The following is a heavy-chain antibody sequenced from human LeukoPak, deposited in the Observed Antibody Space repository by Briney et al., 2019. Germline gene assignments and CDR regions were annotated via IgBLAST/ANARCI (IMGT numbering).Heavy chain of an antibody. CDR3: ARIGTAAVGTRVIIYYYNGLDV. CDR1: GFTVSDNY. Sequence: PGGSLRLSCAASGFTVSDNYMSWVRQAPGKGLEWVSLIYADGSTYYTDSVKGRFTISRDNSKNMLYLHMNNLRVEETAVYYCARIGTAAVGTRVIIYYYNGLDVWGQGTTVTVSS. D-gene: IGHD6-13*01. V-gene: IGHV3-66*01. J-gene: IGHJ6*02. CDR2: IYADGST.